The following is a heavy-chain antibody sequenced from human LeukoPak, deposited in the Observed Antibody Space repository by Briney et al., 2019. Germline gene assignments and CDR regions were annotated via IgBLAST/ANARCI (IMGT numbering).Heavy chain of an antibody. CDR3: ATRSTGVAATFGS. D-gene: IGHD2-15*01. V-gene: IGHV4-59*01. CDR1: GGSISSYY. Sequence: SETLSLTCTASGGSISSYYWSWIRQPPGKGLEWIGYIYYSGNSNYNPSLKSRVTISADTSKNEFSLKLSSVTAADTAVYYCATRSTGVAATFGSWGQGALVTVSS. CDR2: IYYSGNS. J-gene: IGHJ4*02.